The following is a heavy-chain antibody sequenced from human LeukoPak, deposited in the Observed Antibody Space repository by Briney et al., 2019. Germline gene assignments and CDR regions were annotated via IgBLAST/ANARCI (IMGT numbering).Heavy chain of an antibody. V-gene: IGHV3-30*04. Sequence: PGGSLRLSCAASGFTSSSYAMHWVRQAPGKGLEWVAVISYDGSNKYYADSVKGRFTISRDNSKNTLYLQMNSLRAEDTAVYYCARDGGGDIVVVPAAMPDYWGQGTLVTVSS. CDR1: GFTSSSYA. D-gene: IGHD2-2*01. CDR3: ARDGGGDIVVVPAAMPDY. J-gene: IGHJ4*02. CDR2: ISYDGSNK.